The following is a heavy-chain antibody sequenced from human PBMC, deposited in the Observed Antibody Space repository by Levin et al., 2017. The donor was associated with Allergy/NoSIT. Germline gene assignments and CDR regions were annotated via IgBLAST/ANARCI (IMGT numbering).Heavy chain of an antibody. J-gene: IGHJ6*02. V-gene: IGHV3-48*03. D-gene: IGHD2-2*01. CDR1: GFTFSSYE. CDR2: ISESGSTI. Sequence: PGGSLRLSCAASGFTFSSYEMNWVRQAPGKGLEWISYISESGSTIYYAESVKGRFTISRDNAKSTMYLQMNSLRDEDTAVYYCARDGVSVVVVPAAYYGMDVWGQGTTVIVSS. CDR3: ARDGVSVVVVPAAYYGMDV.